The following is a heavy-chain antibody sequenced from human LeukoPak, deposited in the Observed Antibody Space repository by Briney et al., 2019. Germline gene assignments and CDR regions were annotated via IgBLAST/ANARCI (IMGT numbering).Heavy chain of an antibody. CDR1: GFTFSTYA. D-gene: IGHD3-10*01. Sequence: GGSLRLSCAASGFTFSTYAMTWVRQAPGKGLEWVSAITGSGGATYYADSVKGRFTISRDNSKSTLFLQMNSLRAEDTAIYYCAKAILGVTMVRGVIIEWGQGTLVTVSS. V-gene: IGHV3-23*01. CDR2: ITGSGGAT. CDR3: AKAILGVTMVRGVIIE. J-gene: IGHJ4*02.